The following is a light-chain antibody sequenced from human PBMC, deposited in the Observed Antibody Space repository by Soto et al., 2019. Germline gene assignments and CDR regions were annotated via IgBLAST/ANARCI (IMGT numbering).Light chain of an antibody. J-gene: IGKJ1*01. CDR2: DAS. CDR1: QSISSW. Sequence: DIPMTQSPSTLSASVGDRVTITCRASQSISSWLAWYQQKPGKAPKLLIYDASSLESGVPSRFSGSGSETEFTLTLSSLQPDDFATHYSQQYNSYSPTFGQGTQVEIK. V-gene: IGKV1-5*01. CDR3: QQYNSYSPT.